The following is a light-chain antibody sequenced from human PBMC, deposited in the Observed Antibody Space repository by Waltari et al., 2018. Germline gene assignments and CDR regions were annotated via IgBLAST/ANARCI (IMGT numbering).Light chain of an antibody. V-gene: IGKV1-39*01. J-gene: IGKJ4*01. CDR1: HNIDVF. CDR3: MQGSLWPPT. CDR2: GAS. Sequence: DIQMTQSPSSLSASVGGSVTMSCRASHNIDVFLNWYQQKPGKAPKLLIFGASSLQNGVPDTFSGSGSGTDFTLKISRVEAEDVGVYYCMQGSLWPPTFGAGTKVEIK.